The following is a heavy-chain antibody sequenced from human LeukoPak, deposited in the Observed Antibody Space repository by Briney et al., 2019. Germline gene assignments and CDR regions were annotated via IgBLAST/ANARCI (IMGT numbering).Heavy chain of an antibody. D-gene: IGHD3-22*01. CDR1: GYTFTGYY. CDR2: INPNSGGT. CDR3: ARVRAPHYYDSSGYYEYFDY. Sequence: ASEKVSCKASGYTFTGYYMRWVRQAPGQGLEWMGWINPNSGGTNYAQKFQGRVTVTRDTSISTAYMELSRLRSDDTAVYYCARVRAPHYYDSSGYYEYFDYWGQGTLVTVSS. V-gene: IGHV1-2*02. J-gene: IGHJ4*02.